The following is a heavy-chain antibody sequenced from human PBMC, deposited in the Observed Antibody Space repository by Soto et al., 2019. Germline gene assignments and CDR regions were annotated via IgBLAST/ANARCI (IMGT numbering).Heavy chain of an antibody. CDR3: ASPYCSSTSCTYYYYYGMDV. J-gene: IGHJ6*02. D-gene: IGHD2-2*01. V-gene: IGHV5-10-1*01. CDR2: IDPSDSYT. CDR1: GYSFTSYW. Sequence: GESLKISCKGSGYSFTSYWISWVRQMPGKGLEWMGRIDPSDSYTNYSPSFQGHVTISADKSISTAYLQWSSLKASDTAMYYCASPYCSSTSCTYYYYYGMDVWGQGTTVTVSS.